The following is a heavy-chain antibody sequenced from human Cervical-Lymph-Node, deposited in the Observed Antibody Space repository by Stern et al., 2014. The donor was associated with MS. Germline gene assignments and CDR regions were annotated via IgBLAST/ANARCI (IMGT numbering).Heavy chain of an antibody. CDR3: ARGVTYCGGGCYGWYFDL. Sequence: EVQLVESGGGLVQPGGSLRLSCAASGFTFSSYAMHWVRQAPGKGLEYVSVISSNGGSTYYANSVKGRFTISRDNSKNTLYLHMGSLRVEDMAVYYCARGVTYCGGGCYGWYFDLWGRGTLVTVSS. CDR1: GFTFSSYA. D-gene: IGHD2-21*02. V-gene: IGHV3-64*01. CDR2: ISSNGGST. J-gene: IGHJ2*01.